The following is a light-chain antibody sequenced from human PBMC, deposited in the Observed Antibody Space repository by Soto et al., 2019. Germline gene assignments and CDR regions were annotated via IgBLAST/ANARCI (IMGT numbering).Light chain of an antibody. V-gene: IGLV4-69*01. CDR1: SGHSSYA. CDR3: QTWGTGTVV. CDR2: VNSDDRH. Sequence: QLVLTQSPSASASLGASVKLTCTLSSGHSSYAIAWHQQQPEKGPRYLMRVNSDDRHIKGDGIPDRFSGSSSGAERYLTISSLQSEDEADYYCQTWGTGTVVFGGGTKLTVL. J-gene: IGLJ2*01.